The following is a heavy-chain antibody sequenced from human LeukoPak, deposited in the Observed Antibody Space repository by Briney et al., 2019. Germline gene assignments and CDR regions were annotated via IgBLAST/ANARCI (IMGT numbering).Heavy chain of an antibody. J-gene: IGHJ4*02. CDR3: AKVISGNYYDSAGYYAD. CDR2: ISGSGSST. CDR1: GFTFNSYA. V-gene: IGHV3-23*01. Sequence: PGGSLRLSCAASGFTFNSYAMSWVRQAPGKGLEWVSGISGSGSSTYYADSVKGRFTISRDNAKNSLYLQMNSLRTEDTALYYCAKVISGNYYDSAGYYADWGQGTLVTVSS. D-gene: IGHD3-22*01.